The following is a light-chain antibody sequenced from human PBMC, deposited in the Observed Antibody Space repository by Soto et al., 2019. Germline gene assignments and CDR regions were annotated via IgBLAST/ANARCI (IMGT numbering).Light chain of an antibody. CDR2: RVS. J-gene: IGKJ1*01. CDR3: QQYTNLPRT. V-gene: IGKV3-20*01. CDR1: QSINNNF. Sequence: EIVLTQSPGTLSLSPGETATLSCRASQSINNNFLAWYQQRPGQAPRLLIFRVSSRASGIPDKFRGSGSGTDSTLTITRLEPEDFALYYCQQYTNLPRTFGQGTKVEIK.